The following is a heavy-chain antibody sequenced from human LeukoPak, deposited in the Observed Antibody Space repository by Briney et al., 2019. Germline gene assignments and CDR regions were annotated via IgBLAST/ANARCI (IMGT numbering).Heavy chain of an antibody. CDR3: ARHFTYYYDSSGDAFDI. D-gene: IGHD3-22*01. CDR2: IYSSGST. CDR1: NGSISSYY. Sequence: SETLSLTCSVSNGSISSYYWSWIRQPPGKGLEWIGYIYSSGSTKYNPSLKSRVTISVDMSENQFSLKLTSAAAADTAVYYCARHFTYYYDSSGDAFDIWGQGTMVTVSS. J-gene: IGHJ3*02. V-gene: IGHV4-59*08.